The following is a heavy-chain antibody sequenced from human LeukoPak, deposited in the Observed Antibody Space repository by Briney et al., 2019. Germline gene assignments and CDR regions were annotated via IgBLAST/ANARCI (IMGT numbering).Heavy chain of an antibody. Sequence: SETLSLTCTVSGGSISSYYWSWIRQPPGEGLEWIGYISYSGNTNYNPSLSSRVSISVDPSKRHFSLRLSSVTAAATAVYYCARDWAEAPSSGWSYWSFDLWGRGTLVTVSS. CDR2: ISYSGNT. J-gene: IGHJ2*01. V-gene: IGHV4-59*01. D-gene: IGHD6-19*01. CDR1: GGSISSYY. CDR3: ARDWAEAPSSGWSYWSFDL.